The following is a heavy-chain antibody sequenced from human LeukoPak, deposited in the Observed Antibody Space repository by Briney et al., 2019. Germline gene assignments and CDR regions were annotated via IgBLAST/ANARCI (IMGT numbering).Heavy chain of an antibody. CDR3: ARDGGTTMVRGVMYY. Sequence: SETLSLTCTVSGGSISSYYWSWIRQPPGQGLEWIGYIYYSGSTNYNPSLKSRVTISVDTSKNQFSLKLSSVTAADTAVYYCARDGGTTMVRGVMYYWGQGTLVTVSS. V-gene: IGHV4-59*12. CDR2: IYYSGST. D-gene: IGHD3-10*01. J-gene: IGHJ4*02. CDR1: GGSISSYY.